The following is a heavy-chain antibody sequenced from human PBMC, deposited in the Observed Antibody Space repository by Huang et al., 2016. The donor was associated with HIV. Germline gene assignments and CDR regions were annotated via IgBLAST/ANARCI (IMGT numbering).Heavy chain of an antibody. CDR1: GGSFNHFG. CDR2: ISPRFGTR. CDR3: AKRGGAWGSPYAFDL. D-gene: IGHD3-16*01. J-gene: IGHJ3*01. V-gene: IGHV1-69*13. Sequence: QVQLVQSGAEVRKPGSSVKVSCRASGGSFNHFGINWVRQAPGLGRGWMGGISPRFGTRNDAQRFQGRVTITADETTGVVYMELSSLRSDDTAVYFCAKRGGAWGSPYAFDLWGPGTMVTVSS.